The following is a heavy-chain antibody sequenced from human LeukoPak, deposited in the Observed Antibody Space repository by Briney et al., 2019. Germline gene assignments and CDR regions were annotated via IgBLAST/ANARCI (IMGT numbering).Heavy chain of an antibody. CDR1: GFSFSNSG. CDR3: AREISMFVNAFDL. J-gene: IGHJ3*01. D-gene: IGHD3-10*02. V-gene: IGHV3-33*01. Sequence: GGSLRLSCEASGFSFSNSGMHWVRQAPGKGLEWVAVIWYDGSNEYYVDAVKGRLTISRDNSKNTVHLQMNSLRVEDTSVYFCAREISMFVNAFDLWGQGTLVTVTS. CDR2: IWYDGSNE.